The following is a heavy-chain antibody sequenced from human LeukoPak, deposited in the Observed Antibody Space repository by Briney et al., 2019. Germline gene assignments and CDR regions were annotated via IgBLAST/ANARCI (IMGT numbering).Heavy chain of an antibody. J-gene: IGHJ5*02. Sequence: SETLSLTCTVSGGSISVNTYYCAWIRQPPGRGLEWIGSMYHNGSTYYNPSLTSRVTISVDASKNQFSLKLSSVTAADTAVYYCARHPSGRMWLQQGGWFDPWGQGTPVTVSS. CDR3: ARHPSGRMWLQQGGWFDP. CDR1: GGSISVNTYY. V-gene: IGHV4-39*01. D-gene: IGHD5-24*01. CDR2: MYHNGST.